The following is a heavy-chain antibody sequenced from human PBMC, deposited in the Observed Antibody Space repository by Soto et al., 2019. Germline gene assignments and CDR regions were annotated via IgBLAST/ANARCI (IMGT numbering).Heavy chain of an antibody. V-gene: IGHV3-74*01. J-gene: IGHJ1*01. Sequence: AGSLRLSSEASGFAFKMYYVQCVRHVPGRGQGMVARISDDGTANTSADSVKDRFTISGDNAKETLYLQLSNWRGDDTGLYYGMGGPSASSSGTCAYWGRGTQVTVSS. CDR1: GFAFKMYY. CDR3: MGGPSASSSGTCAY. CDR2: ISDDGTAN. D-gene: IGHD3-16*01.